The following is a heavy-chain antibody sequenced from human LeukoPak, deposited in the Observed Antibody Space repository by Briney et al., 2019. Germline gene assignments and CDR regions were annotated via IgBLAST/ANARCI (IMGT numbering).Heavy chain of an antibody. CDR2: INPNSGGT. D-gene: IGHD2-2*01. CDR1: GYTFTCYY. CDR3: ARGPFEGVPAAPTR. J-gene: IGHJ4*02. Sequence: ASVKVSCKASGYTFTCYYMHWVRQAPGQGLEWMGWINPNSGGTNYAQKFQGRVTMTRDTSISTAYMELSRLRSDDTAVYYCARGPFEGVPAAPTRWGQGTLVTVSS. V-gene: IGHV1-2*02.